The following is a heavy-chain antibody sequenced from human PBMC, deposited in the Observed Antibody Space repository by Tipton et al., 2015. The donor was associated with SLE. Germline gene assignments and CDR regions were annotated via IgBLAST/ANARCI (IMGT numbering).Heavy chain of an antibody. CDR2: IKQDGTEE. D-gene: IGHD3-10*01. CDR1: GFSFSRSW. V-gene: IGHV3-7*01. Sequence: SLRLSCVASGFSFSRSWMSWVRQAPGKGLEWVANIKQDGTEEYYVDSVKGRFTISRDNAKNSLFLQMNSLRAEDTAVYYCARGAKERITLVRVRPYYFDYWGQGSLVTVSS. J-gene: IGHJ4*01. CDR3: ARGAKERITLVRVRPYYFDY.